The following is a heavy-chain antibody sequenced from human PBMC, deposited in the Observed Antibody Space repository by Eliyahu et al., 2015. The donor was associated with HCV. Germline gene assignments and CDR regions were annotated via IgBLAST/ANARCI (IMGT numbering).Heavy chain of an antibody. CDR3: ARDARGRPYDFWSGYYRDWFDP. CDR1: GGSFSGYY. J-gene: IGHJ5*02. CDR2: INHSGST. D-gene: IGHD3-3*01. Sequence: QVQLQQWGAGLLKPSETLSLTLAVYGGSFSGYYWXWLRRPPGKGLEWIGEINHSGSTNYNPSLKSRVTISVDTSKNQFSLKLSSVTAADTAVYYCARDARGRPYDFWSGYYRDWFDPWGQGTLVTVSS. V-gene: IGHV4-34*01.